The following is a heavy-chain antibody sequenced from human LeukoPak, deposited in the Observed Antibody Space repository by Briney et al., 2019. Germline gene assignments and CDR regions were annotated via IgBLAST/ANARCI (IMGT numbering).Heavy chain of an antibody. CDR2: INVRNGKI. CDR1: DYTFISDG. V-gene: IGHV1-18*01. CDR3: ANRGVQLYDS. D-gene: IGHD2-15*01. Sequence: ASTKVSCRTSDYTFISDGFTWVRQAPGKGLEWMGWINVRNGKIEYAHKFQGRVAMTRDTSTNTVYMDLRSLRPDDTAIYYCANRGVQLYDSWGQGTLVTVSS. J-gene: IGHJ5*01.